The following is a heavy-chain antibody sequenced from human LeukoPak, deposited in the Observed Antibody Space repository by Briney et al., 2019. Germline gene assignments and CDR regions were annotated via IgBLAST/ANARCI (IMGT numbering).Heavy chain of an antibody. CDR2: IRYDGSNK. D-gene: IGHD7-27*01. CDR3: AKGNWGSYYFDY. CDR1: GFTFSSYG. V-gene: IGHV3-30*02. J-gene: IGHJ4*02. Sequence: GGSLRLSCAASGFTFSSYGMHWVRQAPGKGLEWVAFIRYDGSNKYYADSVKGRFTISRDNSKNTLYLQMNSLRAEDTAVYCCAKGNWGSYYFDYWGQGTLVTVSS.